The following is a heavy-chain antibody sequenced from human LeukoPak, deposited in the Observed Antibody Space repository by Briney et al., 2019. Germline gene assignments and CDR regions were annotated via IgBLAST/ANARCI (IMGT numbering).Heavy chain of an antibody. CDR1: GFTFSSYE. Sequence: PGGSLRLSCVASGFTFSSYEMNWVRQAPGKGLEWVSYISSSGTTIYYADSVKGRFTISRDNAKNSLYLQMNNLRAEDTAVYYCARLFRGVVVILADYWGQGTLVTVSS. CDR2: ISSSGTTI. V-gene: IGHV3-48*03. J-gene: IGHJ4*02. CDR3: ARLFRGVVVILADY. D-gene: IGHD2-2*01.